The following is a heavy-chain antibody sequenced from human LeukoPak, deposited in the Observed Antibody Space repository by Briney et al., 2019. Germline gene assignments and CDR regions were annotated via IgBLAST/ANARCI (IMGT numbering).Heavy chain of an antibody. J-gene: IGHJ4*02. CDR1: GGSFSGYY. Sequence: SETLSLTCAVYGGSFSGYYWSWIRQPPGKGLEWIGEINHSGSTNNNPSLKSRVTLSVDTSKNQFSLKLSSVTAADTAVYYCARSDLSSTRHFDYWGQGTLVTVSP. V-gene: IGHV4-34*01. CDR3: ARSDLSSTRHFDY. D-gene: IGHD2-2*01. CDR2: INHSGST.